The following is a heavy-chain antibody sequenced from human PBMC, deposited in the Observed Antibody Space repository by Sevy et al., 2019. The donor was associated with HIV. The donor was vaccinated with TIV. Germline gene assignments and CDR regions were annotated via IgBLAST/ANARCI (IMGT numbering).Heavy chain of an antibody. J-gene: IGHJ6*02. D-gene: IGHD3-22*01. V-gene: IGHV3-23*01. CDR2: ISGTGDST. CDR3: AKYTGGLPSRGYYYYGMDV. CDR1: GFTFTGYA. Sequence: GGCLRLSCAVSGFTFTGYAMSWVRQAPGKGLEWLSGISGTGDSTYYADSVKGRFTISRDNSKKELYLQMNSLRAEDTAIYYCAKYTGGLPSRGYYYYGMDVWGQGTTVTVSS.